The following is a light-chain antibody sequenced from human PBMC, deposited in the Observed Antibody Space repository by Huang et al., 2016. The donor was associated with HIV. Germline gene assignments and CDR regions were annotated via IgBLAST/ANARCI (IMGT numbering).Light chain of an antibody. CDR1: QSVGSS. CDR2: DAS. J-gene: IGKJ4*01. V-gene: IGKV3-11*01. CDR3: QQHKSWLT. Sequence: EIVLTQSPAILSLSPGDSVTLSCRASQSVGSSLGWYQQIPGQTPRLLIYDASNRSTGITTRVSGSGSGTDFTLSISSLEPEDFAVYYCQQHKSWLTFGGGTKVEIK.